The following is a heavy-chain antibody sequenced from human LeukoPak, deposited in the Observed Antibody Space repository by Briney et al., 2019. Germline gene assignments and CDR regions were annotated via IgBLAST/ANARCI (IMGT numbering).Heavy chain of an antibody. D-gene: IGHD1-1*01. CDR2: INSDGSST. CDR1: GFTFSSYW. Sequence: GGSLRLSCAASGFTFSSYWMHWVRQAPGKGLVWVSRINSDGSSTSYADSVKGRFTISRDNAKNTLYLQMNSLRAADTAVYYCARALGRGRYFDYWGQGTLVTVSS. V-gene: IGHV3-74*01. J-gene: IGHJ4*02. CDR3: ARALGRGRYFDY.